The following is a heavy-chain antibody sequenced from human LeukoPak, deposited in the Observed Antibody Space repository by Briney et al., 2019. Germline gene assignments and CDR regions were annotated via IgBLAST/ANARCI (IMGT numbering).Heavy chain of an antibody. CDR1: GGSISSYY. V-gene: IGHV4-59*06. CDR2: IYYSGST. Sequence: SETLSLTCTVSGGSISSYYWSWIRQPPGKGLEWIGYIYYSGSTYYNPSLKSRVTISVDTSKNQFSLKLSSVTAADTAVYYCASEDSSGYRNWFDPWGQGTLVTVSS. D-gene: IGHD3-22*01. CDR3: ASEDSSGYRNWFDP. J-gene: IGHJ5*02.